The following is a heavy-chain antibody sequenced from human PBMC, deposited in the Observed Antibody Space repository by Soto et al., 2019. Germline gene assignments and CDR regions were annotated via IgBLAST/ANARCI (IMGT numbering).Heavy chain of an antibody. CDR3: ARDRADILTRYYGMDV. CDR1: GGSISSGGYY. V-gene: IGHV4-31*03. J-gene: IGHJ6*02. CDR2: IYYSGST. Sequence: QVQLQESGPGLVKPSQTLSLTCTVSGGSISSGGYYWSWIRQHPGKGLEWIGYIYYSGSTYYNPSLKSRVTISVDTSKNQFSLKLSSVTAADTAVYYCARDRADILTRYYGMDVWGQGTTVTVSS. D-gene: IGHD3-9*01.